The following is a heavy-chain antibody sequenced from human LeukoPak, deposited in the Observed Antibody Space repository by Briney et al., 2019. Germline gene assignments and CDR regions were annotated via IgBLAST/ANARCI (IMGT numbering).Heavy chain of an antibody. J-gene: IGHJ5*02. Sequence: PGGCLRLSCAASGFTLRSYALSWARQALGEGLEWVSAISGSGGSTYYADPVKGRFTISRDNSKNTLYLQMNSLRAEDTAVYYCAKWAYYDFWSGYYFPAWGQGTLVTVSS. CDR2: ISGSGGST. CDR1: GFTLRSYA. V-gene: IGHV3-23*01. D-gene: IGHD3-3*01. CDR3: AKWAYYDFWSGYYFPA.